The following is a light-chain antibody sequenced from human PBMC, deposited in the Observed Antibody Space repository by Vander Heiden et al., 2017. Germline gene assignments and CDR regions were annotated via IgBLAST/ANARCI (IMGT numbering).Light chain of an antibody. V-gene: IGLV3-21*02. CDR3: QVWDGSSNHWV. J-gene: IGLJ3*02. CDR2: DDS. CDR1: NIGSKR. Sequence: SYVLTQPPSVSVAPGQTASITWGGNNIGSKRVHWYQQRPGQAPVLVVFDDSCRPAGIPDRFSVSNSDTTAALTIRRVEAGDEADYYCQVWDGSSNHWVFGGGTKLTVL.